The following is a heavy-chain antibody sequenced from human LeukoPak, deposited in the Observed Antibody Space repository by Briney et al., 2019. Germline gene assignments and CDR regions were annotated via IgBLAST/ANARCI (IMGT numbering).Heavy chain of an antibody. V-gene: IGHV4-38-2*02. CDR3: ARDRAPPYCGSDCYSGLDY. D-gene: IGHD2-21*02. Sequence: KSSETLSLTCAVSGYSITSGYYWAWIRQPPGKGLEWIGSIYHSGSNYYNPSLRSRVAISVDTSRNQFSLKLNSVTAADTATYFCARDRAPPYCGSDCYSGLDYWGQGTLVTVSS. CDR1: GYSITSGYY. J-gene: IGHJ4*02. CDR2: IYHSGSN.